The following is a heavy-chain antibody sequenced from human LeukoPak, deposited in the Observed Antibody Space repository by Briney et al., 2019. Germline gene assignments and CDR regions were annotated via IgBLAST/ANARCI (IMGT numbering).Heavy chain of an antibody. D-gene: IGHD3-16*01. CDR2: INESGRT. J-gene: IGHJ6*03. CDR1: GESLSGHY. V-gene: IGHV4-34*01. CDR3: ARVTTFGVFGDIDYYHYMDV. Sequence: SETLSLTCGVYGESLSGHYWSWIRQPPGKGLEWIGEINESGRTNYNPSLKSRVTISVDTSKNQFSLRLRSVTAADTAVYYCARVTTFGVFGDIDYYHYMDVWGKGTTVTVSS.